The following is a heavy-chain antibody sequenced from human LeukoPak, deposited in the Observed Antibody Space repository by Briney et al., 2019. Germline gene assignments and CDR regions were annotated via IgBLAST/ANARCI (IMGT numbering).Heavy chain of an antibody. CDR1: GFTLSSYW. CDR2: IKQDGSEK. J-gene: IGHJ4*02. D-gene: IGHD1-26*01. Sequence: GGSLRLSCAASGFTLSSYWMTWVRQAPGKGLEWVANIKQDGSEKFYVDSMKGRFTISRDNAKNSLYLQMHSLRAEDTAVYYCARDKVLGASLFDYWGQGTLVTVSS. V-gene: IGHV3-7*01. CDR3: ARDKVLGASLFDY.